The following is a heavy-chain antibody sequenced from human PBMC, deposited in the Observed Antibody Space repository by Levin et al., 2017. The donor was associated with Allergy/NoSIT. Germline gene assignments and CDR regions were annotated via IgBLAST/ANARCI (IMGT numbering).Heavy chain of an antibody. J-gene: IGHJ4*02. CDR3: AKVDRGAVAGTTFDY. D-gene: IGHD6-19*01. V-gene: IGHV3-23*01. CDR2: ITDSGGST. Sequence: HPGGSLRLSCAASGFTFSSSAMSWVRQAPGKGLEWVSTITDSGGSTYYADSVKGRFTISRDNSKSTLYLQMTSLRAEDTAVYYCAKVDRGAVAGTTFDYWAQGTLVTVSS. CDR1: GFTFSSSA.